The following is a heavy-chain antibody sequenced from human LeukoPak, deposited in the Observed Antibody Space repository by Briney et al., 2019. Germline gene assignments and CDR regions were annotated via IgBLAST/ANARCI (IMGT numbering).Heavy chain of an antibody. CDR2: IYTSGST. V-gene: IGHV4-4*07. Sequence: PSETLSLTCTVSGGSISSYYWSWIRQPAGKGLEWTGRIYTSGSTNYNPSLKSRVTMSVDTSKNQFSLKLSYVTAADTAVYYCARERVNIAAAGTRWFDPWGQGTLVTVSS. CDR3: ARERVNIAAAGTRWFDP. D-gene: IGHD6-13*01. J-gene: IGHJ5*02. CDR1: GGSISSYY.